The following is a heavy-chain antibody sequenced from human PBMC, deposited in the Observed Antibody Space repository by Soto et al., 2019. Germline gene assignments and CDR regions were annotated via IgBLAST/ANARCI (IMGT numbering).Heavy chain of an antibody. D-gene: IGHD6-13*01. CDR1: GFIFSNAW. Sequence: GGSLRLSCAASGFIFSNAWLNWVRQAPGNGLEWVARIKHKPDGGTTDYAAPVQGRFTISRDDSENTLYLQMNSLKTEDTAVYYCSISRGPAAGTWGQGTLVTVSS. V-gene: IGHV3-15*07. J-gene: IGHJ4*02. CDR2: IKHKPDGGTT. CDR3: SISRGPAAGT.